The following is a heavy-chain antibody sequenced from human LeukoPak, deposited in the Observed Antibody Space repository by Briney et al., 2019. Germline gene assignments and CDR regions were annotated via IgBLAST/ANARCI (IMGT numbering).Heavy chain of an antibody. CDR2: IYHSGST. V-gene: IGHV4-4*02. CDR3: ARVRRGGVIIPPYYYGMDV. D-gene: IGHD3-10*01. J-gene: IGHJ6*02. CDR1: GGSISSSNW. Sequence: RPSQTLSLTCTVSGGSISSSNWWSWVRQPPGKGLEWIGEIYHSGSTNYNPSLKSRVTISVDKSKNQFSLKLSSVTAADTAVYYCARVRRGGVIIPPYYYGMDVWGQGTTVTVSS.